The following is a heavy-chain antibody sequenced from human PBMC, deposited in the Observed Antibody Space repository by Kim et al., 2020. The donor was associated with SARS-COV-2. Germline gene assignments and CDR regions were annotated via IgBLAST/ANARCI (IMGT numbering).Heavy chain of an antibody. Sequence: GGSLRLSCAASGFTFSSYWMSWVRQAPGKGLEWVANIKQDGSEKYYVDSVKGRFTISRDNAKNSLYLQMNSLGAEDTAVYYCARDSGKAWGYDILDGPGARGMDGWGQGTTVTVSS. CDR1: GFTFSSYW. CDR2: IKQDGSEK. CDR3: ARDSGKAWGYDILDGPGARGMDG. D-gene: IGHD3-9*01. V-gene: IGHV3-7*01. J-gene: IGHJ6*02.